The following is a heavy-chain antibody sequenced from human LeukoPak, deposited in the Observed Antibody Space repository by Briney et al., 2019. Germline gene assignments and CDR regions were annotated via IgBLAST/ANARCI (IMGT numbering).Heavy chain of an antibody. CDR1: GDSTSTITYY. V-gene: IGHV4-39*01. Sequence: SETLSLTCTVSGDSTSTITYYWAWIRQPPGKGLEWIGSICNGRTTYYNPSLKGRVTMSIDTSKNQFSLKLTSVTAADTAVYYCARTFEYQLLFNYWGQGTLVTVSS. CDR2: ICNGRTT. J-gene: IGHJ4*02. D-gene: IGHD2-2*01. CDR3: ARTFEYQLLFNY.